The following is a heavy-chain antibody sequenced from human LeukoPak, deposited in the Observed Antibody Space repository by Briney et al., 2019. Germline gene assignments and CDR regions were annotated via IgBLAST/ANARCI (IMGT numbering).Heavy chain of an antibody. CDR1: GYSFTSYW. J-gene: IGHJ4*02. CDR2: IYTGDSDT. Sequence: GESLKISCKGSGYSFTSYWIGWVRQMPGKGLEWMGIIYTGDSDTRNNPSFQGQVTISADKSISTDYLQWSSLKASDTAMYYCARRIFGVVIIPVYSSRRESYFDYWGQGTLVTVSS. V-gene: IGHV5-51*01. CDR3: ARRIFGVVIIPVYSSRRESYFDY. D-gene: IGHD3-3*01.